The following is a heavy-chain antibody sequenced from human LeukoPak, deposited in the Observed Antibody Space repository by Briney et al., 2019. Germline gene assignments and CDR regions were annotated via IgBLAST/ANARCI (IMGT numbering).Heavy chain of an antibody. J-gene: IGHJ4*02. CDR2: IYYSGST. CDR1: GGSISSYY. D-gene: IGHD2-21*02. Sequence: SETLSLTCTVSGGSISSYYWGWIRQPPGKGLEWIGSIYYSGSTYYNPSLKSRVTISVDTSKNQFSLKLSSVAAADTAVYYCASGIVVVTAIGNWGQGTLVTVSS. V-gene: IGHV4-39*07. CDR3: ASGIVVVTAIGN.